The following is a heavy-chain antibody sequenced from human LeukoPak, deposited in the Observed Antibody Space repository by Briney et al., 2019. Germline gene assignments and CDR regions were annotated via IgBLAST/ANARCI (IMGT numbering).Heavy chain of an antibody. Sequence: YPSETLSLTCAVYGGSFSGYYWSWIRQPPGKGLEWIGEINHSGSTNYNPSLKSRVTISVDTSKNQFSLKLSSVTAADTAVYYCARGCGPFLSRTHTVWGRGCYFDYWGQGTLVTVSS. CDR3: ARGCGPFLSRTHTVWGRGCYFDY. CDR2: INHSGST. J-gene: IGHJ4*02. CDR1: GGSFSGYY. D-gene: IGHD2/OR15-2a*01. V-gene: IGHV4-34*01.